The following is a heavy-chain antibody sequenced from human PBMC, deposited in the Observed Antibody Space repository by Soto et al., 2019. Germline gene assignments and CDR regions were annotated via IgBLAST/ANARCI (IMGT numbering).Heavy chain of an antibody. D-gene: IGHD6-13*01. V-gene: IGHV4-59*13. Sequence: SETLSLTCTVSGGSISSYFYIWVRHPPGKGLEWIGSVYYTGTTDYNPSLKSRVTISVGTSKTQFSLNLRSVTAADTAVYYCARDLAAVPRAFDYWGRGTLVTVSS. J-gene: IGHJ4*02. CDR2: VYYTGTT. CDR1: GGSISSYF. CDR3: ARDLAAVPRAFDY.